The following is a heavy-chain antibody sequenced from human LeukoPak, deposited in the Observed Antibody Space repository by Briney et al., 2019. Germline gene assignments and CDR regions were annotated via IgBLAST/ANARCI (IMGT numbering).Heavy chain of an antibody. CDR3: AKDSPVEWLFDY. D-gene: IGHD3-3*01. CDR2: IRCDGSNK. CDR1: GFTFSSYG. V-gene: IGHV3-30*02. Sequence: GGSLRLSCAASGFTFSSYGMHWVRQAPGKGLEWVAFIRCDGSNKYYADSVKGRFTISRDNSKNTLYLQMNSLRAEDTAVYYCAKDSPVEWLFDYWGQGTLVTVSS. J-gene: IGHJ4*02.